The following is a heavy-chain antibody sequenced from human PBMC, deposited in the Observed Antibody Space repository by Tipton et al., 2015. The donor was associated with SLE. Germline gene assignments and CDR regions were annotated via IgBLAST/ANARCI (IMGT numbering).Heavy chain of an antibody. Sequence: SLRLSCAASGFTFSSYAMHWVRQAPGKGLEWVAVISYDGSNKYYADSVKGRFTISRDNSKNTLYLQMNSLRAEDTAVYYCARGQLSSSRAGGYFDLWGRGTLVTVSS. D-gene: IGHD6-6*01. V-gene: IGHV3-30-3*01. J-gene: IGHJ2*01. CDR2: ISYDGSNK. CDR1: GFTFSSYA. CDR3: ARGQLSSSRAGGYFDL.